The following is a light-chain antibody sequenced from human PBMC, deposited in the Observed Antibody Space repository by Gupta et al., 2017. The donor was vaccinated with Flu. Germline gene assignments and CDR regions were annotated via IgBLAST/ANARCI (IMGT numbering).Light chain of an antibody. V-gene: IGKV3-11*01. CDR1: QSVSSY. CDR2: DAS. Sequence: EIVLTQSPATLSLSPGERATLSCRASQSVSSYLAWYQQKPGQAPRLLIYDASNRATGIPARFSGSGSGTDFTLTISSLEPEDFVVYYCQQRSNWVTFGQGTKVEIK. CDR3: QQRSNWVT. J-gene: IGKJ1*01.